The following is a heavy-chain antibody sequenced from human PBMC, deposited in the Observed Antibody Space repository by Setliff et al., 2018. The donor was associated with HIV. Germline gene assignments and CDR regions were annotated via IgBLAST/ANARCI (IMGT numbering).Heavy chain of an antibody. CDR2: IIPMFGTR. V-gene: IGHV1-69*05. D-gene: IGHD1-26*01. Sequence: EASVKVSCKASGGTFSSYAINWVRQAPGQGLEWMGGIIPMFGTRNYGQKFQGRVTITTDESTSTAYMELSSLRSEDTALYYCARGQSQGYAYSGSYGAFDIWGQGTTVTV. CDR3: ARGQSQGYAYSGSYGAFDI. J-gene: IGHJ3*02. CDR1: GGTFSSYA.